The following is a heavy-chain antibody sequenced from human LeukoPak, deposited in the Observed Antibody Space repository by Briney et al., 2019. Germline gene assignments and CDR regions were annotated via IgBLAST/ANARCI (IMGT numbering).Heavy chain of an antibody. Sequence: ASVKVSCKASGYTFTSYGISWVRQAPGQGLEWMGWISAYNGNTNYAQKLQGRVTMTTDKSTSTAYMELSSLRSEDTAVYYCARGGYYDFWSGYPNEFDPWGQGTLVTVSS. CDR2: ISAYNGNT. J-gene: IGHJ5*02. D-gene: IGHD3-3*01. V-gene: IGHV1-18*04. CDR3: ARGGYYDFWSGYPNEFDP. CDR1: GYTFTSYG.